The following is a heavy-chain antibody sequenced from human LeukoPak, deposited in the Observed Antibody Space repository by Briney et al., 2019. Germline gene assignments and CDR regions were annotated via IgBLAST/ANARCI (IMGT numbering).Heavy chain of an antibody. CDR2: INPNSGGT. CDR3: ARGVRYYYYYYYMDV. J-gene: IGHJ6*03. CDR1: GYTFTGYY. Sequence: ASVKVSCKASGYTFTGYYMHWVRQAPGQGLEWMGWINPNSGGTNYAQEFQGRVTMTRDTSISTAYMELSRLRSDDTAVYYCARGVRYYYYYYYMDVWGKGTTVTISS. D-gene: IGHD4-17*01. V-gene: IGHV1-2*02.